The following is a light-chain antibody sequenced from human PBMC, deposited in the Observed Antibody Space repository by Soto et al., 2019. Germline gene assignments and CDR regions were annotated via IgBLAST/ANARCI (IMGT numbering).Light chain of an antibody. CDR2: ANS. J-gene: IGLJ3*02. CDR3: QSYGSSLTGWV. V-gene: IGLV1-40*01. CDR1: SSDIGTGYD. Sequence: QSALTQPPSVSGAPGQTVTISCTGSSSDIGTGYDVHWYQQLPGTAPKLLIYANSNRPSGVSDRFSASKSGTSASLVITGLQAEDEADYYCQSYGSSLTGWVFGGGTKLTVL.